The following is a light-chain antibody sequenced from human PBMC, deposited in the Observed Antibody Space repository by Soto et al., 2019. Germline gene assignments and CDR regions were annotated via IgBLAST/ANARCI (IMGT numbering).Light chain of an antibody. Sequence: DIVLTHSPGTLSLSPGERATLSCRASQSVNSRYLAWYQQKPGQAPRFLIYGASSRATGIPGRFNGSGSGTDFTLTISRLEPEDFAVYYCQQYGSSPPITFGQGTRLEIK. CDR1: QSVNSRY. CDR2: GAS. J-gene: IGKJ5*01. CDR3: QQYGSSPPIT. V-gene: IGKV3-20*01.